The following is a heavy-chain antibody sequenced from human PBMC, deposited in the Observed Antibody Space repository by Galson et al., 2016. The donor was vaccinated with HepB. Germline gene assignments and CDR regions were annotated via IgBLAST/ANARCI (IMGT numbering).Heavy chain of an antibody. CDR2: TFYRSKWYK. CDR1: GDSVSSISAT. D-gene: IGHD6-13*01. J-gene: IGHJ4*02. CDR3: ARATSRSWYVLDY. Sequence: CAISGDSVSSISATWNWIRQSPSRGLEWLGRTFYRSKWYKDYAASVKSRITVNADTSRNQFTLQLNSVTPEDAALYFCARATSRSWYVLDYWGQGTLVAVSS. V-gene: IGHV6-1*01.